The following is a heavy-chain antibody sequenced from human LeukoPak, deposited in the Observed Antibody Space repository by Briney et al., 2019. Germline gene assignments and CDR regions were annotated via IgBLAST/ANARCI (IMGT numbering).Heavy chain of an antibody. J-gene: IGHJ5*02. CDR2: INPSSGGT. V-gene: IGHV1-2*06. Sequence: ASVEVSCKASGYTFTGYSMHWVRQAPGQGLEWMGRINPSSGGTQYAQKFQGRVTMTSDSSIITVYMELSSLRSDDTAIYYCARDRAFRGGGFHPWGQGTLVTVSS. CDR1: GYTFTGYS. CDR3: ARDRAFRGGGFHP. D-gene: IGHD3-10*01.